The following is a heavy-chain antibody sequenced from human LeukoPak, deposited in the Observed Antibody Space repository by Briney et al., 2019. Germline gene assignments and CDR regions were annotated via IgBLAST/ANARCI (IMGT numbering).Heavy chain of an antibody. CDR1: GFTFSSYS. Sequence: GGSLRLSCAASGFTFSSYSMNWVRQAPGKGLEWVSYISSSSSTIYYADSVKGRFTISRDNAKNSLYLQMNSLRAEDTAVYYCARDLTWSSSSASKAYIDYWGQGTLVTVSS. V-gene: IGHV3-48*01. CDR2: ISSSSSTI. CDR3: ARDLTWSSSSASKAYIDY. J-gene: IGHJ4*02. D-gene: IGHD6-6*01.